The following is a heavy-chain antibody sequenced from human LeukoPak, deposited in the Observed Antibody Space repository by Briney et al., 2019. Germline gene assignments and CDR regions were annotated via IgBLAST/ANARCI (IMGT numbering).Heavy chain of an antibody. CDR2: ISYSGST. J-gene: IGHJ4*02. V-gene: IGHV4-59*01. D-gene: IGHD5-18*01. CDR3: ARGGYSYEARYYFDY. CDR1: GGSISSYY. Sequence: SETLSLTCTVSGGSISSYYWSWIRQPPGKGLEWIGYISYSGSTNYNPSLKSRVTISVDTSKNQFSLKLSPVTAADTAVYYCARGGYSYEARYYFDYWGQGTLVTVSS.